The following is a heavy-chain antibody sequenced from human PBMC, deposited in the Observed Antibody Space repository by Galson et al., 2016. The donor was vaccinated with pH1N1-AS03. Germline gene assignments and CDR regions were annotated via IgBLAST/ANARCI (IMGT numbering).Heavy chain of an antibody. D-gene: IGHD1-1*01. Sequence: SLRLSCAASGFTFSSYWMSWVRQAPGKGLEWVANIKQDGSEKYYVDSVKGRFTISRDNAKNSLYLQMNSLRAEDTAVYYCAREPSWVLGNYFDYWGQGTLVTVSS. CDR1: GFTFSSYW. CDR3: AREPSWVLGNYFDY. CDR2: IKQDGSEK. V-gene: IGHV3-7*03. J-gene: IGHJ4*02.